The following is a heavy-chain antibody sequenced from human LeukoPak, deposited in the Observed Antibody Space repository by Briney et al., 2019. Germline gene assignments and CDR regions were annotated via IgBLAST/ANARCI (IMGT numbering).Heavy chain of an antibody. D-gene: IGHD6-19*01. CDR1: GGTFSSYS. CDR3: ARVSQWLPPYYFEY. J-gene: IGHJ4*02. V-gene: IGHV1-69*04. Sequence: SVKVSCKASGGTFSSYSINWVRQAPGQGLEWMGRIIPIFDITNYAQKFHGRVTITADKSTTTAYMELSSLRFEDTAVYYCARVSQWLPPYYFEYWGQGTLVTVSS. CDR2: IIPIFDIT.